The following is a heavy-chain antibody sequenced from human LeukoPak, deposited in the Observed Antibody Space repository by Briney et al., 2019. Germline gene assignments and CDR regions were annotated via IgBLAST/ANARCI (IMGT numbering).Heavy chain of an antibody. V-gene: IGHV1-2*02. D-gene: IGHD3-22*01. CDR2: INPNSGGT. Sequence: GASVKVSCKASGYTFTGYYMHWVRQAPGQGLEWMGWINPNSGGTNYEQKFQGRVTITRDTSASTAYMELSSLRSEDTAVYYCARDPARGYYDSSGYPDYWGQGTLVTVSS. CDR3: ARDPARGYYDSSGYPDY. J-gene: IGHJ4*02. CDR1: GYTFTGYY.